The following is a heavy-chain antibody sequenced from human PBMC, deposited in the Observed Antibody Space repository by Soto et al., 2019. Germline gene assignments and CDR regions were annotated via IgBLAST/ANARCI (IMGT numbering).Heavy chain of an antibody. J-gene: IGHJ4*02. CDR1: GFSLSIST. CDR2: ISYDGTNK. D-gene: IGHD7-27*01. Sequence: PGGSLRLSCAASGFSLSISTMHWVRQAPGKGPEWVALISYDGTNKFYADSVKGRFTISRDNSKSTLYLQVDSLRPEDAAVYYCARDPKTSGGQHWAFNYFDSWGQGTQVTVSS. CDR3: ARDPKTSGGQHWAFNYFDS. V-gene: IGHV3-30-3*01.